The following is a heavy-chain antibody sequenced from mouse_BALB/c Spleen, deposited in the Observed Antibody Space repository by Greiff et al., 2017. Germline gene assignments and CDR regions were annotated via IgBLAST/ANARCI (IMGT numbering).Heavy chain of an antibody. V-gene: IGHV2-9*02. Sequence: QVQLKESGPGLVAPSQSLSITCTVSGFSLTSYGVHWVRQPPGKGLEWLGVIWAGGSTNYNSALMSRLSISKDNSKSQVFLKMNSLQTDDTAMYYCASVYDGYYGYAMDYWGQGTSVTVSS. CDR3: ASVYDGYYGYAMDY. CDR1: GFSLTSYG. CDR2: IWAGGST. J-gene: IGHJ4*01. D-gene: IGHD2-3*01.